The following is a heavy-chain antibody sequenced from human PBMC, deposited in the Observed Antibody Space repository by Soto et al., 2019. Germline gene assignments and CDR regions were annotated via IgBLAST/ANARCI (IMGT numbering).Heavy chain of an antibody. Sequence: QITLNESGPTVVRPTETLTLTCRFSGFSLTTSGVGVGWIRQSPGKAPEWLALIYWDDDKRYSASLKSRLTITKDTSKNQVVLTVSDLDPTDTATYYCAHRVLRTVFGLVTTTAIYFDFWGQGTPVAVS. D-gene: IGHD3-3*01. CDR3: AHRVLRTVFGLVTTTAIYFDF. J-gene: IGHJ4*02. V-gene: IGHV2-5*02. CDR2: IYWDDDK. CDR1: GFSLTTSGVG.